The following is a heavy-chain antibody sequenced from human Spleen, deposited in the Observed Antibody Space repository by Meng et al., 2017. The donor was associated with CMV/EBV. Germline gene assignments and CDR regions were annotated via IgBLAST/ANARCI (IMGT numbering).Heavy chain of an antibody. V-gene: IGHV1-8*01. CDR2: MNPKSGNT. CDR1: GYTFASYD. Sequence: QVQLVQSGAEVKKPGASVKVSCKASGYTFASYDINWVRQATGQGLEWMGWMNPKSGNTGYALKFQGRVTMTRNTSINTAYMELSSLRSEDTAVYYCARGLGPSYADRDYWGQGTLVTVSS. D-gene: IGHD4-17*01. CDR3: ARGLGPSYADRDY. J-gene: IGHJ4*02.